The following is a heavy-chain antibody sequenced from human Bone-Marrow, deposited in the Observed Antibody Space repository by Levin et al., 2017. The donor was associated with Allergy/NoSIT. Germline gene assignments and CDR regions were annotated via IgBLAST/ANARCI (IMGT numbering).Heavy chain of an antibody. V-gene: IGHV3-49*04. CDR1: GFTFGDYA. Sequence: GGSLRLSCTASGFTFGDYALSWVRQAPGKGLEWVGFIRSKAYGGTTEYAASVKGRFSISRDDSKSIAYLQMNSLKTEDTAIYYCTRRRGTTGGPAVFDYWGQGTLVTVSS. CDR3: TRRRGTTGGPAVFDY. D-gene: IGHD1-7*01. J-gene: IGHJ4*02. CDR2: IRSKAYGGTT.